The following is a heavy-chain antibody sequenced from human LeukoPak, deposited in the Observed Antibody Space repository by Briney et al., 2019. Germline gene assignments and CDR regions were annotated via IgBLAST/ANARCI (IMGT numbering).Heavy chain of an antibody. D-gene: IGHD6-13*01. CDR1: GFTVSSNY. Sequence: GRSLRLSCAASGFTVSSNYMSWVRQAPGKGLEWVSVIYSGGSTYYADSVKGRFTISRDNSKNTLYLQMNSLRAEDTAVYYCATPIAAAGIVGPYYGMDVWGQGTTVTVSS. CDR3: ATPIAAAGIVGPYYGMDV. V-gene: IGHV3-53*01. J-gene: IGHJ6*02. CDR2: IYSGGST.